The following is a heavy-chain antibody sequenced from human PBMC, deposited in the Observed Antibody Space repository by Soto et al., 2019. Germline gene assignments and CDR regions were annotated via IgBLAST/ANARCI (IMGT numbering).Heavy chain of an antibody. CDR1: GYSFTSYR. D-gene: IGHD3-22*01. J-gene: IGHJ4*02. V-gene: IGHV5-10-1*01. Sequence: GESLKISCKGSGYSFTSYRISWVRQMPGKGLEWMGCIDPSDSYTNYSPSFQGHVTISADKSISTAYLQWSSLKASDTAMYYCERLYYENHFPYWGQGTLVTVYS. CDR2: IDPSDSYT. CDR3: ERLYYENHFPY.